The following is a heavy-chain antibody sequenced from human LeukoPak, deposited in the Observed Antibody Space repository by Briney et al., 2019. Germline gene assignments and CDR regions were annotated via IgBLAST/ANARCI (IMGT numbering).Heavy chain of an antibody. V-gene: IGHV6-1*01. CDR3: AKWGRHYGPGSDTYGMDV. D-gene: IGHD3-10*01. J-gene: IGHJ6*02. CDR1: GDSVSSNSAT. CDR2: TYYRSKWYN. Sequence: SQTLSLTCAISGDSVSSNSATWNWIRQSPSRGLEWLGRTYYRSKWYNDYEVSVKSRITINSDTSKNQFSLQLNSVTPEDTAVYYCAKWGRHYGPGSDTYGMDVWGQGTTVTVSS.